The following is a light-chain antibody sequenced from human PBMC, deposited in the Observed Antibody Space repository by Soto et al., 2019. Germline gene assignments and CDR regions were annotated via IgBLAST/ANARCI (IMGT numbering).Light chain of an antibody. CDR3: QQRSYLFT. J-gene: IGKJ4*01. CDR1: QSISRS. V-gene: IGKV3-11*01. CDR2: DAS. Sequence: EIVLTQSPATLSLSPGERATLSCRVSQSISRSLAWYQQKPGQAPSSLIYDASNRATGIPARFSGSGSGTDFTLTISSREPEYSAIYYCQQRSYLFTFGGGTKVEIK.